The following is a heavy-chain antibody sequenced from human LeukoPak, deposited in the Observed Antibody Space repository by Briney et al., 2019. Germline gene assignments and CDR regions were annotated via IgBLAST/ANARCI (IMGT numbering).Heavy chain of an antibody. CDR3: AREYGSSGYCYDY. CDR1: GFTFSSYG. D-gene: IGHD3-22*01. J-gene: IGHJ4*02. Sequence: GGSLRLSCAASGFTFSSYGMSWVRQAPGKGLEWVSGISGSGDSTHYADSVKGRFTISRDNAKNSLYLQMNTLRAEDTAVYYCAREYGSSGYCYDYWGQGTLVTVSS. V-gene: IGHV3-21*01. CDR2: ISGSGDST.